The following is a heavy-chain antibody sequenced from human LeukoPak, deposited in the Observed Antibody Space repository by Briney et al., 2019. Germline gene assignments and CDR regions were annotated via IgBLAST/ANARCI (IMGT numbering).Heavy chain of an antibody. Sequence: PSETLSLTCAVYGGSFSGYYWSWIRQPPGKGLEWIGYIYYSGSTNYNPSLQSRVTISVDTSKNQFSLKLTSVTAADTAFYYCARHTTLVHFDYWGRGTLVTVSS. J-gene: IGHJ4*02. D-gene: IGHD5-18*01. CDR1: GGSFSGYY. CDR2: IYYSGST. CDR3: ARHTTLVHFDY. V-gene: IGHV4-59*08.